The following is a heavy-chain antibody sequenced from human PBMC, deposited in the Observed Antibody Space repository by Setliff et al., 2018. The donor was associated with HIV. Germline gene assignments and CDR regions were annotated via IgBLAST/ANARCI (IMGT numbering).Heavy chain of an antibody. CDR3: ARYFRDGSYNDY. J-gene: IGHJ4*02. D-gene: IGHD3-10*01. CDR1: GFSFSSYA. Sequence: GGSLRLSCVASGFSFSSYAMSRVRQAPGKGLEWVSLSYSDGSKTYYADSVKGRFTVSRANSKNTLYLQMNSLRAEDTAVYYCARYFRDGSYNDYWGQGTLVTVSS. CDR2: SYSDGSKT. V-gene: IGHV3-23*03.